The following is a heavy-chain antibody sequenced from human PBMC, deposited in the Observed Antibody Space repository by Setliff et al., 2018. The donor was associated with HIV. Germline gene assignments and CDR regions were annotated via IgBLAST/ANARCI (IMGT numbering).Heavy chain of an antibody. J-gene: IGHJ4*01. V-gene: IGHV4-59*01. CDR3: ARAPLGDIVVVPAHFDS. CDR1: GGSITSYY. Sequence: KASETLSLTCTVSGGSITSYYWSWIRQPPGKGLDWIGYIYYSGRTNYNPSLKSRVTISLDTSKNQFSLKLRSVTAADTAVYYCARAPLGDIVVVPAHFDSWGQGTLVTVSS. CDR2: IYYSGRT. D-gene: IGHD2-2*01.